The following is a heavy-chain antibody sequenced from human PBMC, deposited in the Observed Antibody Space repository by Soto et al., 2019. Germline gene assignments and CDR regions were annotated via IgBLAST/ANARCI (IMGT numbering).Heavy chain of an antibody. CDR1: GGSISETYW. J-gene: IGHJ4*02. CDR3: ARHIGVTGTRGFDY. D-gene: IGHD6-19*01. V-gene: IGHV4-4*02. CDR2: ISYRGTT. Sequence: QVQLQESGPGLVEPSETLSLTCAVSGGSISETYWWSWVRQPPGKGLEWIGEISYRGTTHYNPSLRSRVTISMDTSRNQISLTLTSGTATDSASYYCARHIGVTGTRGFDYWGQGTLVTVSS.